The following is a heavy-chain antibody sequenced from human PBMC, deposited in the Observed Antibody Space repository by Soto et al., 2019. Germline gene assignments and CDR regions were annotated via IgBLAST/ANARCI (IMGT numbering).Heavy chain of an antibody. Sequence: LRLSCAASGFTFSSYGMHWVRQAPGKGLEWVAVISYDGSNKYYADSVKGRFTISRDNSKNTLYLQMNSLRAEDTAVYYCARDISSRSVLRYFDWLPRGPGNPGYGMDVWGQGTTVTVS. CDR2: ISYDGSNK. CDR1: GFTFSSYG. CDR3: ARDISSRSVLRYFDWLPRGPGNPGYGMDV. D-gene: IGHD3-9*01. J-gene: IGHJ6*02. V-gene: IGHV3-30*03.